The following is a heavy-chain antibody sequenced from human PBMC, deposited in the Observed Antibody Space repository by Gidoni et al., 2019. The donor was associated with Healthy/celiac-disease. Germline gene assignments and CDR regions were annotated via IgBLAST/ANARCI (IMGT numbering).Heavy chain of an antibody. J-gene: IGHJ3*02. CDR2: ISGSGGST. CDR1: GYAFSSYT. CDR3: AKDRAITMIVVVITAFDI. V-gene: IGHV3-23*01. D-gene: IGHD3-22*01. Sequence: EVQLLESGGGLVQPGGSLRLSCASSGYAFSSYTMSWVRQAPGKGLEWVSAISGSGGSTYYADSVKGRFTISRDNSKNTMYLQMNSLRAEDTAVYYCAKDRAITMIVVVITAFDIWGQGTMVTVSS.